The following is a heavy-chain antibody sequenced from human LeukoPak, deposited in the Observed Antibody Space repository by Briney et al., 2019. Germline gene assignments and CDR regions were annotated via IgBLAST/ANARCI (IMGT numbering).Heavy chain of an antibody. J-gene: IGHJ4*02. CDR3: ARGRIAARLFDY. V-gene: IGHV4-59*11. CDR2: IYYSGGT. Sequence: SETLSLTCTVSGGSISSHYWSWIRQPPGKGLEWIGYIYYSGGTNYNPSLKSRVTISVDTSKNQFSLKLSSVTVADTAVYYCARGRIAARLFDYWGQGTLVTVSS. D-gene: IGHD6-6*01. CDR1: GGSISSHY.